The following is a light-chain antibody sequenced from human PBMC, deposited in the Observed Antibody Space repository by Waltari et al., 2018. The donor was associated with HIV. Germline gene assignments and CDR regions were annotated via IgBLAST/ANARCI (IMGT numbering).Light chain of an antibody. CDR3: QQYNDWPRT. Sequence: EIVMTQSPVTLSVSPGERANLSCRASESVRSNLTWYQQKAGQAPRLLIYDASTRASGIPARFSGSGSGKEFTLTISSLQSEDFAVYYCQQYNDWPRTFGQGTKVESK. J-gene: IGKJ1*01. V-gene: IGKV3-15*01. CDR1: ESVRSN. CDR2: DAS.